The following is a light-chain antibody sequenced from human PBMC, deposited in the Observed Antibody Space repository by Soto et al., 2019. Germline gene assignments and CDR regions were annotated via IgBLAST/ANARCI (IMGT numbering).Light chain of an antibody. CDR3: QQYNSWPLT. J-gene: IGKJ4*01. V-gene: IGKV3-20*01. CDR2: GAS. CDR1: QSVSSSY. Sequence: ESVLTQSPGTLSLSPGERATLSCRASQSVSSSYLAWYQQKPGQAPRLLIYGASSRATGIPDRFSGSESGTEFTLSICSLQSEHVAVYYCQQYNSWPLTFGGGTKVDIK.